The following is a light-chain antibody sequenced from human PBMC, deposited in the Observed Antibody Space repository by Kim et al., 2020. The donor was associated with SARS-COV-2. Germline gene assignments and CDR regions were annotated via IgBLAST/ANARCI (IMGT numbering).Light chain of an antibody. Sequence: GQTVTISGSGSTSNVGRNNVNGYQQFPGTAPKLLIYNNIQRPSGVPDRFSASKSGTSASLAISGLQSEDEADYHCAAWDDSLNGYVFGTGTKVTVL. V-gene: IGLV1-44*01. CDR1: TSNVGRNN. J-gene: IGLJ1*01. CDR3: AAWDDSLNGYV. CDR2: NNI.